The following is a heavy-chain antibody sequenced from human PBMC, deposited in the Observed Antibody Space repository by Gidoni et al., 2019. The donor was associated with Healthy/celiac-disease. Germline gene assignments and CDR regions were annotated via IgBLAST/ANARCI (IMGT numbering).Heavy chain of an antibody. D-gene: IGHD3-9*01. CDR3: ARDLAYYDILTGYFSYYYYGMDV. V-gene: IGHV3-30-3*01. J-gene: IGHJ6*02. Sequence: QVQLVESGGGLVQPGRSLRLSCAASGFTFSSYAMHCVRPAPGKGLEWVAVISYDGSNKYYADSVKGRFTISRDNSKNTLYLQMNSLRAEDTAVYYCARDLAYYDILTGYFSYYYYGMDVWGQGTTVTVSS. CDR2: ISYDGSNK. CDR1: GFTFSSYA.